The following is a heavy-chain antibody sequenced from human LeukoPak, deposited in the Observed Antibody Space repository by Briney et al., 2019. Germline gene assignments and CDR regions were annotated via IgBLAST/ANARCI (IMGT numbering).Heavy chain of an antibody. Sequence: SETLSLTCTVSGGSISSYYWSWIRQLPGKGLEWIGYIYYSGSTNYNPSLKSRVTISVDTSKNQFSLKLSSVTAADTAVYYCARGKLGGGPFIDYWGQGTLVTVSS. J-gene: IGHJ4*02. CDR2: IYYSGST. V-gene: IGHV4-59*01. CDR3: ARGKLGGGPFIDY. CDR1: GGSISSYY. D-gene: IGHD2-15*01.